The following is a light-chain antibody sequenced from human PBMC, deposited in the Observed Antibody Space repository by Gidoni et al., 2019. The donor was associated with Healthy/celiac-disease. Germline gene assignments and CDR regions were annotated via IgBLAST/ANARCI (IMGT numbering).Light chain of an antibody. J-gene: IGKJ2*01. CDR3: QQYNNWPLT. CDR2: GAS. V-gene: IGKV3-15*01. Sequence: VMTQSPATLSVSPGERATLSCRASQSVSSNLAWYQQKPGQAPRLLIYGASTRATGIPARFSGSGSGTEFTLTISSLQSEDFAVYYCQQYNNWPLTFXXXTKLEIK. CDR1: QSVSSN.